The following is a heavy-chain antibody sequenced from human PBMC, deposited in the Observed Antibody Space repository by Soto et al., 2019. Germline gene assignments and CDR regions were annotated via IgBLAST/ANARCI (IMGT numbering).Heavy chain of an antibody. D-gene: IGHD6-13*01. J-gene: IGHJ1*01. CDR3: VGPKYSTSLRVFQH. CDR1: GYSFTTYW. Sequence: GESLKISCKGSGYSFTTYWIVWVRQMPGKGLEFIGGVXPXXSXTXXXPXVXGHVTISADKSISTAYLQWTTLKASDTAMYYCVGPKYSTSLRVFQHWGQGTLVTASS. V-gene: IGHV5-51*01. CDR2: VXPXXSXT.